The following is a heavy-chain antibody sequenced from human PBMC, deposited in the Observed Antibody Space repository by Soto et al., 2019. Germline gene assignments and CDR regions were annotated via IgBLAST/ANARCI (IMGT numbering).Heavy chain of an antibody. Sequence: EVQLLESGGGLVQPGGSLRLSCAASGFTFGAYGMSWFRQAPGKGLEWVSAVSASAMTTYYADSVKGRFTISRDDSKDTLYLQMNSLRAEDTAVYFCVRDFPYFSYDIWNSHDHWGQGILVTVSS. CDR1: GFTFGAYG. V-gene: IGHV3-23*01. CDR2: VSASAMTT. J-gene: IGHJ4*02. CDR3: VRDFPYFSYDIWNSHDH. D-gene: IGHD3-3*01.